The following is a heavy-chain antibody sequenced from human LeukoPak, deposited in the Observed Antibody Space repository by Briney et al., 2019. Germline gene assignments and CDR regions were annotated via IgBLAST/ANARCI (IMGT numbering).Heavy chain of an antibody. V-gene: IGHV3-21*01. J-gene: IGHJ4*02. CDR1: GFILSDYN. CDR2: IAISGTYI. Sequence: GGSLRLSCAASGFILSDYNMNWVRQAPGKGLEWVSFIAISGTYITYADSMKGRFTISRDNAKNSLYLQMNSLRAEDTAVYYCARDPSATARAYDYWAREPWSPSPQ. D-gene: IGHD1-26*01. CDR3: ARDPSATARAYDY.